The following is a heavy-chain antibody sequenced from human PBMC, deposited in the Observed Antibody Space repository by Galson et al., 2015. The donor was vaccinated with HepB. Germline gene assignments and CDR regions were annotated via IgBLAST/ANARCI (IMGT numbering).Heavy chain of an antibody. CDR2: IKQDGSEK. Sequence: SLRLSCAASGFAFSSYWMSWVRQAPGKGLEWVANIKQDGSEKYYVDSVKGRFTISRDNAKNSLYLQMNSLRAEDTAVYYCARVRAYYYDSSGYYSFDYWGQGTLVTVSS. V-gene: IGHV3-7*03. J-gene: IGHJ4*02. CDR3: ARVRAYYYDSSGYYSFDY. CDR1: GFAFSSYW. D-gene: IGHD3-22*01.